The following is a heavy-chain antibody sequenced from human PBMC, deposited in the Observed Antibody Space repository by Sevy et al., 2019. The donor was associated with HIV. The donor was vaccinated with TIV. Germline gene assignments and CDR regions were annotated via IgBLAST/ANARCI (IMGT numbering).Heavy chain of an antibody. V-gene: IGHV3-30*18. CDR1: GFPFSAFG. CDR2: ISYDGSNK. D-gene: IGHD3-22*01. CDR3: AKDRKRALSMIPVLNDGFDY. J-gene: IGHJ4*02. Sequence: GGSLRLSCAASGFPFSAFGMYWVRQAPGMGLEWVTLISYDGSNKNYAASVKGRFIISRDNSKNTLYLQMNNLRTEDTAVYYCAKDRKRALSMIPVLNDGFDYWGQGTVVTVSS.